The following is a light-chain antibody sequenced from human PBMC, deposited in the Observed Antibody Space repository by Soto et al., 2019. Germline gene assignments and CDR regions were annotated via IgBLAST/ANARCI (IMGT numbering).Light chain of an antibody. CDR2: GNS. Sequence: QLVLTQPPSVSGAAGQRVTISCTGSSSNIGAGYDVHWYQQLPGTAPKLLIYGNSNRPSGVPDRFSGSKSGTSASLAITGLQAEDEADYYCQSYDSSLSRVFGGGTKLTVL. CDR3: QSYDSSLSRV. V-gene: IGLV1-40*01. CDR1: SSNIGAGYD. J-gene: IGLJ2*01.